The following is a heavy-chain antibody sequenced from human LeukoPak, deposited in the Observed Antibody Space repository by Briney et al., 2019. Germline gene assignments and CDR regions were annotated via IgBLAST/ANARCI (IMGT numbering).Heavy chain of an antibody. CDR1: GGSISSGGYY. D-gene: IGHD7-27*01. J-gene: IGHJ4*02. V-gene: IGHV4-31*03. CDR2: IYYSGST. Sequence: PSQTLSLTCTVSGGSISSGGYYWSWIRQHPGKGLEWIGYIYYSGSTYYNPSLKSRVTISVDTSKNQFSLKLSSVTAADTAVYYCARLGITGSRYFDYWGQGTLVTVSS. CDR3: ARLGITGSRYFDY.